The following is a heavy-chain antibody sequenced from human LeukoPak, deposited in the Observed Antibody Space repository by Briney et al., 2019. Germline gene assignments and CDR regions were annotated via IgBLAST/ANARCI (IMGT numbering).Heavy chain of an antibody. V-gene: IGHV3-21*04. J-gene: IGHJ3*02. CDR2: ISSSSSYI. CDR1: GFTFSSYS. Sequence: PGGSLRLSCAASGFTFSSYSMNWVRQAPGKGLEWVSSISSSSSYIYYADSVKGRFTISRDNAKNSLYLQMNSLRAEDMALYYCAKEGPNAFDIWGQGTMVTVSS. CDR3: AKEGPNAFDI.